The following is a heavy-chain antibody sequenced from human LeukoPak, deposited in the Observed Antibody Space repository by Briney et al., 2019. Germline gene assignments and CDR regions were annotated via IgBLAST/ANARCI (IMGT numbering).Heavy chain of an antibody. D-gene: IGHD6-13*01. Sequence: SETLSLTCTVSGGSISSYYWSWIRQPPEKGLEWIGDIYYSGSTNYNPSLKSRVTISVDTSKNQFSLKLSSVSAADTAVYYCARGPDRDSSSWPYYYYYMDVWGKGTTVTISS. V-gene: IGHV4-59*01. CDR3: ARGPDRDSSSWPYYYYYMDV. CDR1: GGSISSYY. J-gene: IGHJ6*03. CDR2: IYYSGST.